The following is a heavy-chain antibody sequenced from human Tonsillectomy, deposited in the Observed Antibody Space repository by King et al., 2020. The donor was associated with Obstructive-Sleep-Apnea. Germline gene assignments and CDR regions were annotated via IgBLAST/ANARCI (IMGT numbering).Heavy chain of an antibody. J-gene: IGHJ3*02. V-gene: IGHV4-4*07. CDR2: IYTSGST. CDR1: GGSISSYY. D-gene: IGHD1-1*01. Sequence: LQLQESGPGLVKPSETLSLTCTVSGGSISSYYWSWIRQPAGKGLEWIGRIYTSGSTNYNPSLKSRVTMSVDTSKNQFSLKLSSVTAADTAVYYCARGLFYGNFTRVSAFDIWGQGTMVTVSS. CDR3: ARGLFYGNFTRVSAFDI.